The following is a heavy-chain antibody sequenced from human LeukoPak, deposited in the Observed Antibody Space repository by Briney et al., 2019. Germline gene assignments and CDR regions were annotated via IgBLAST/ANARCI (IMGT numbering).Heavy chain of an antibody. D-gene: IGHD2-2*01. Sequence: SETLSLTCAVYGESLNSYYWSWIRQPPGKGLEWIGEINHSGSTNYNPSLKSRVTISVDTSKNQFSLKLSSVTAADTAVYYCARGGIVVVPAAMPGYYYYGMDVWGQGTTVTVSS. CDR1: GESLNSYY. V-gene: IGHV4-34*01. CDR2: INHSGST. J-gene: IGHJ6*02. CDR3: ARGGIVVVPAAMPGYYYYGMDV.